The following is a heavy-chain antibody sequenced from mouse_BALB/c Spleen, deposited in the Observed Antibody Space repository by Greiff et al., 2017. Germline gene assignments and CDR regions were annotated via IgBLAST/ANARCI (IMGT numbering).Heavy chain of an antibody. CDR1: GFNIKDYY. Sequence: VQLKQSGAELVRSGASVKLSCTASGFNIKDYYMHWVKQRPEQGLEWIGWIDPENGDTEYAPKFQGKATMTADTSSNTAYLQLSSLTSEDTAVYYCNPFLYGSSSFAYWGQGTLVTVSA. J-gene: IGHJ3*01. CDR2: IDPENGDT. CDR3: NPFLYGSSSFAY. D-gene: IGHD1-1*01. V-gene: IGHV14-4*02.